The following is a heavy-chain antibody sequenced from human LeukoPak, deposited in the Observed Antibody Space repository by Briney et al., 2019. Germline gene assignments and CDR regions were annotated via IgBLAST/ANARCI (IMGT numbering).Heavy chain of an antibody. D-gene: IGHD3-22*01. V-gene: IGHV4-4*02. CDR3: ARSYYYDSSGAFQH. CDR1: GGSISSSNW. CDR2: IYHSGST. Sequence: SETLSLTCAVSGGSISSSNWWSWVRQPPGKGLEWIGEIYHSGSTNYNPSLKSRVTISVDKSKNQFSLKLSSVTAADTAVYYCARSYYYDSSGAFQHWGQGTLVTVSS. J-gene: IGHJ1*01.